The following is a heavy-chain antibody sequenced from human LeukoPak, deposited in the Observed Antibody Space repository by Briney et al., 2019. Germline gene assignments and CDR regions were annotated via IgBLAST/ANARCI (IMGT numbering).Heavy chain of an antibody. CDR3: ASPAAGTENDYYYYYGMDV. V-gene: IGHV3-53*04. CDR1: GFTVSSNY. D-gene: IGHD6-13*01. J-gene: IGHJ6*02. Sequence: PGGSLRLSCAASGFTVSSNYMSWVRQAPGNGLEWVSVIYSGGSTYYADSVKGRFTISRHNSKNTLYLQMNSLRAEDTAVYYCASPAAGTENDYYYYYGMDVWGQGTTVTVSS. CDR2: IYSGGST.